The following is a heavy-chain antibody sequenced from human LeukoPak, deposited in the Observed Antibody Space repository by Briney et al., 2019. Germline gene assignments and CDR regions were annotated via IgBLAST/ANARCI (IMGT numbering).Heavy chain of an antibody. CDR1: GGSISSGDYY. CDR2: IYYSGST. J-gene: IGHJ4*02. V-gene: IGHV4-30-4*01. CDR3: ARGGRITMVRGGHPYYFDY. D-gene: IGHD3-10*01. Sequence: SQTLSLTCTVSGGSISSGDYYWSWIRQPPGTGLEWIGYIYYSGSTYYNPSLKSRVTISVDTSKNQFSLKLSSVTAADTAVYYCARGGRITMVRGGHPYYFDYWGQGTLVTVSS.